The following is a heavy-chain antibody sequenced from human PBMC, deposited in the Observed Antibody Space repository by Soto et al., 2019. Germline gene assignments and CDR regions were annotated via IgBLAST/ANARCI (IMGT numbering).Heavy chain of an antibody. CDR1: GGSISSYY. J-gene: IGHJ4*02. V-gene: IGHV4-59*01. CDR2: IYYSGST. Sequence: SETLSLTCTVSGGSISSYYWSWIRQPPGKGLEWVGYIYYSGSTNYNPSLKSRVTISVDTSKNQFSLKLSSVTAADTAVYYCARGPSRGFDYWGQRTLVTVSS. CDR3: ARGPSRGFDY.